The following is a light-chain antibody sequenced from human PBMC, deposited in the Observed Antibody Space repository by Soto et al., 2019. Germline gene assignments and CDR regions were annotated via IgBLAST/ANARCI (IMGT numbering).Light chain of an antibody. CDR2: GAS. Sequence: EIVLTQSPATLSLFPGERATLSCRASQSVSSNLAWYQQKPGQAPRLLIYGASSRATGIPDRFSGSGSGADFTLTISRLEPEDFAVYYCQQYGSSPSITFGQGTRLEIK. CDR1: QSVSSN. J-gene: IGKJ5*01. V-gene: IGKV3-20*01. CDR3: QQYGSSPSIT.